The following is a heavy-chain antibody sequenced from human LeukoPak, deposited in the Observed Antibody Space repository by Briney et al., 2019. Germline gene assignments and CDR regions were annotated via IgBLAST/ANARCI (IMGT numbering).Heavy chain of an antibody. D-gene: IGHD3-10*01. CDR2: INPNSGGT. V-gene: IGHV1-2*02. CDR1: GYTFTGYY. Sequence: ASVKVSCKASGYTFTGYYMHWVRQAPGQGLEGMGWINPNSGGTNYAQKFQGRVTMTRDTSISTAYMELSRLRSDDTAVYYCARELLWFGDLGYVDVWGKGTTVTISS. J-gene: IGHJ6*03. CDR3: ARELLWFGDLGYVDV.